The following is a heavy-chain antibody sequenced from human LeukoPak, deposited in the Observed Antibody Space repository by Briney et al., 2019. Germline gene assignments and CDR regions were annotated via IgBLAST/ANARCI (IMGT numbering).Heavy chain of an antibody. D-gene: IGHD2-15*01. CDR3: ARKGDCSGGSCSHFDY. CDR1: GGTFISYA. V-gene: IGHV1-69*13. J-gene: IGHJ4*02. Sequence: SVKVSCKASGGTFISYAISWVRQAPGQGLEWMGGIIPIFGTANYAQKFQGRVTITAYESTSTAYMELSSLRSEDTAVYYCARKGDCSGGSCSHFDYWGQGTLVTVSS. CDR2: IIPIFGTA.